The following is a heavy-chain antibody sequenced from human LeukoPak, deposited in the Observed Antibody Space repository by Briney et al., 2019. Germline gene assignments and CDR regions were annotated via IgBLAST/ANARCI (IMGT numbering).Heavy chain of an antibody. D-gene: IGHD1-7*01. V-gene: IGHV1-18*01. CDR3: ARDVPGTTPFDS. CDR2: ISANNGDT. CDR1: GYSFTSNG. Sequence: ASVTVSCKASGYSFTSNGISWVRQAPGQGLEWMGWISANNGDTNYVQKFRGRVTMTTDTSTRTAYMELRSLRSDDTAVYYCARDVPGTTPFDSWGQGTLVTVSS. J-gene: IGHJ4*02.